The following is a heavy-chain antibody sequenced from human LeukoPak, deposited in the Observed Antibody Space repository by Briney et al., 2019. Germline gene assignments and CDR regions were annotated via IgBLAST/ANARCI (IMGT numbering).Heavy chain of an antibody. CDR1: GGSFSGYY. Sequence: SETLSLTCAVYGGSFSGYYWSWIRQPPGKGLEWIGEINHSGSTNYNPSLKSRVTISVDTSKNQFSLNLSSVTAADTAVYYCATVRSATMYYYYYMDVWGKGTTVTVSS. CDR2: INHSGST. CDR3: ATVRSATMYYYYYMDV. D-gene: IGHD2-2*01. J-gene: IGHJ6*03. V-gene: IGHV4-34*01.